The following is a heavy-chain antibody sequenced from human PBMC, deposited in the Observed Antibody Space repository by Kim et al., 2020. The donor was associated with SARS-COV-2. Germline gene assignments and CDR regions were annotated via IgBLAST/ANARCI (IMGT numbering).Heavy chain of an antibody. Sequence: ASVKVSCKASGYTFTSYGISWVRQAPGQGLEWMGWISAYNGNTNYAQKLQGRVTMTTDTSTSTAYMELRSLRSDDTAVYYCARDRTWRAYYGSGNMGGYWGQGTLVTVSS. D-gene: IGHD3-10*01. J-gene: IGHJ4*02. V-gene: IGHV1-18*01. CDR1: GYTFTSYG. CDR2: ISAYNGNT. CDR3: ARDRTWRAYYGSGNMGGY.